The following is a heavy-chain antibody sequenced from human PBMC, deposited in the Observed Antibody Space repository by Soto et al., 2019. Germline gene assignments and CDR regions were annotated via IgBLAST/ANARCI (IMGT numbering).Heavy chain of an antibody. CDR3: ARGITGTVTYYYGLDV. J-gene: IGHJ6*02. D-gene: IGHD1-20*01. CDR2: IIPIFGTA. Sequence: SVKVSCKASGGTFSSYAISWVRQAPGQGLEWMGGIIPIFGTADYAQKFHGRITITADESTSTAYMELSSLRSEDTAVYYCARGITGTVTYYYGLDVWGQGTTVTVS. V-gene: IGHV1-69*13. CDR1: GGTFSSYA.